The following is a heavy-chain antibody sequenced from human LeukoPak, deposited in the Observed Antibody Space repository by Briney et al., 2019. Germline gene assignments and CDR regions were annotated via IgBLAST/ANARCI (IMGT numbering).Heavy chain of an antibody. D-gene: IGHD2-15*01. CDR2: INHSGTT. CDR3: ARFSRGVGAAPDY. CDR1: GGSFSTYY. Sequence: PSETLSLTCAVYGGSFSTYYWSWIRQPPGKGLEWIGEINHSGTTNCNPSLKSRVTMSLDTSKNQFSLKLNSVTAADTAVYHCARFSRGVGAAPDYWGQGTLVTVSS. V-gene: IGHV4-34*01. J-gene: IGHJ4*02.